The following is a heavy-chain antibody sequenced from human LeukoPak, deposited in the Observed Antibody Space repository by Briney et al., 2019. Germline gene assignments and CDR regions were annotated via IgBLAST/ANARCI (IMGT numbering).Heavy chain of an antibody. CDR1: GFTLSHYG. Sequence: GRSLRLSCTASGFTLSHYGAHWLRQAPGKGLEWVAAIWYDGRNEYYADSVKGRFIISRDTSENTLYLQMHSLRAEDTAVYYCARDSGGNDNWFDPWGQGTLVTVSS. CDR2: IWYDGRNE. J-gene: IGHJ5*02. D-gene: IGHD1-1*01. V-gene: IGHV3-33*01. CDR3: ARDSGGNDNWFDP.